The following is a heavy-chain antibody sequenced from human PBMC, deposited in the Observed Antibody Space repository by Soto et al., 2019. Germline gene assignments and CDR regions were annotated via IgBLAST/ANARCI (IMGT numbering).Heavy chain of an antibody. CDR1: GYTFTSYD. Sequence: VASVKVSCKASGYTFTSYDINWVRQATGQGLEWMGWMNPNSGNTGYAQKFQGRVTMTRNTSISTAYMELSSLRSEDTAVYYCAREGGGNRDFWSGLYYYYYMDVWGKGTTVTVSS. J-gene: IGHJ6*03. CDR3: AREGGGNRDFWSGLYYYYYMDV. D-gene: IGHD3-3*01. V-gene: IGHV1-8*01. CDR2: MNPNSGNT.